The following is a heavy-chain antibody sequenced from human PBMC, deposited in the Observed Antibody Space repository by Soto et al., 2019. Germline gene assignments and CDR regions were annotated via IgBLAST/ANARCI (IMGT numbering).Heavy chain of an antibody. V-gene: IGHV4-59*01. Sequence: PSETLSLTCTVSGGSISSYYWSWIRQPPGKGLEWIGYIYYSGSTNYNPSLKSRVTISVDTSKNQFSLKLSSVTAADTAVYYCARYEDYTFDYWGQGTLVTVSS. CDR2: IYYSGST. J-gene: IGHJ4*02. CDR1: GGSISSYY. CDR3: ARYEDYTFDY. D-gene: IGHD2-2*02.